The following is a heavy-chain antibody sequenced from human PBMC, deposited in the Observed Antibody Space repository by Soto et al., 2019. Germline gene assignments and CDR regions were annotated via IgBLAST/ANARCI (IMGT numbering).Heavy chain of an antibody. V-gene: IGHV4-59*01. CDR1: GLPISSYY. CDR2: IYYSGST. D-gene: IGHD3-3*01. Sequence: SGTLSLTCTVTGLPISSYYWSWIRQPPGKGLEWIGYIYYSGSTNYNPSLKSRVTISLDTSKNQFSLKLSYVIAADTAVYFCARTRDFWSGNDAFDIWCQGTMVT. J-gene: IGHJ3*02. CDR3: ARTRDFWSGNDAFDI.